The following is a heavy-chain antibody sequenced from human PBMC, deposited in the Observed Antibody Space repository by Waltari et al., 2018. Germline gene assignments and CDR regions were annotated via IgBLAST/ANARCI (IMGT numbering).Heavy chain of an antibody. CDR2: IYHSGST. J-gene: IGHJ4*02. V-gene: IGHV4-38-2*02. CDR1: GYSISSGYY. CDR3: ARDGLYGDYV. Sequence: QVQLQESGPGLVKPSETLSLTCAVSGYSISSGYYWGWIRQPPGKGLEWIGSIYHSGSTYYNPSLKSRVTISVDTSKNQFSLKLSSVTAADTAVYYCARDGLYGDYVWGQGTLVTVSS. D-gene: IGHD4-17*01.